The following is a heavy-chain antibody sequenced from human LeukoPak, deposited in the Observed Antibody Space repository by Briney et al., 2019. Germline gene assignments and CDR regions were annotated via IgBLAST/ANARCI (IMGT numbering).Heavy chain of an antibody. J-gene: IGHJ4*02. CDR3: AREGRWLQLAYYFDY. CDR2: IYTSGST. CDR1: GVSISSGSYY. D-gene: IGHD5-24*01. V-gene: IGHV4-61*02. Sequence: SETLSLTCTVSGVSISSGSYYWSWIRQPAGKGLEWIGRIYTSGSTNYNPSLKSRVTISVDTSKNQFSLKLSSVTAADTAVYYCAREGRWLQLAYYFDYWGQGTLVTVSS.